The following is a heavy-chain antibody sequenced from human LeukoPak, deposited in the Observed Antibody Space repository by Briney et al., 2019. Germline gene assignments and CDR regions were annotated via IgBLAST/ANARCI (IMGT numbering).Heavy chain of an antibody. Sequence: SQTLPLTCAISGDSVSSNSAAWNWIRQSPSRGLEWLGRTYYRSKWYNDYAVSVKSRITINTDTSKNQFSLQLNSVTPEDTAVYYCARGGSSIAPRRLNFHQWRQEPLVTVSS. D-gene: IGHD6-6*01. J-gene: IGHJ4*02. V-gene: IGHV6-1*01. CDR1: GDSVSSNSAA. CDR2: TYYRSKWYN. CDR3: ARGGSSIAPRRLNFHQ.